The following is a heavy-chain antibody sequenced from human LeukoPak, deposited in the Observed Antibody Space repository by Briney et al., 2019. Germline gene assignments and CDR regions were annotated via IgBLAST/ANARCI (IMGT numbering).Heavy chain of an antibody. D-gene: IGHD3-3*01. Sequence: PGGSLRLSCAAFGFTFSSYGMHWVRQAPGKGLECVAFIQYDGSNKYYTDSVKGRFTISRDNSKNTLYLQMNSLRPEDTAVYYCAKITIFGVGIDYWGQGTLVTVSS. V-gene: IGHV3-30*02. CDR1: GFTFSSYG. CDR3: AKITIFGVGIDY. CDR2: IQYDGSNK. J-gene: IGHJ4*02.